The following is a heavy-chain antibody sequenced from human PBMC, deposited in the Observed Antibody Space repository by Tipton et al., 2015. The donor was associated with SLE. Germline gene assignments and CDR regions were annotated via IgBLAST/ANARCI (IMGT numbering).Heavy chain of an antibody. V-gene: IGHV4-4*08. CDR2: IYTSGST. CDR1: CVSISSYY. CDR3: ARYGPGVTHFDY. J-gene: IGHJ4*02. Sequence: TLSLTCTVSCVSISSYYWSWIRQPPGKGLEWIGYIYTSGSTNYNPSLKSRVTISGDTSKNQFSLKLSSVTAADTAVYYCARYGPGVTHFDYWGQGTLVTVSS. D-gene: IGHD2-21*02.